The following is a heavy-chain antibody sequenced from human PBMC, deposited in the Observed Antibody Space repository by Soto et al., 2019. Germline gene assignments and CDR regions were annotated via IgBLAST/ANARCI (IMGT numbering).Heavy chain of an antibody. CDR1: GFSFTSSA. D-gene: IGHD5-12*01. Sequence: GASVKVSCKASGFSFTSSAVQWVRQARGQRLEWIGWIVVGSGNTNYAQKFQERVTITRDMSTSTAYMELSSLRSEDTAVYYCAAGRDGYNYYYYYGMDVWGQGTTVTVSS. CDR3: AAGRDGYNYYYYYGMDV. V-gene: IGHV1-58*01. J-gene: IGHJ6*02. CDR2: IVVGSGNT.